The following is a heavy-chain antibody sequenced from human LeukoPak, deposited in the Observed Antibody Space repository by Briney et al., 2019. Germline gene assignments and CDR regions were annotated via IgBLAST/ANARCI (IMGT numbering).Heavy chain of an antibody. CDR1: GFTFRAYA. Sequence: GGSLRLSCAASGFTFRAYAMHWVRQAPGKGLEWLAVISNDGTIQYYADSVKGRFTISRDNAKNSLYLQMNSLRAEDTAVYYCAELGITMIGGVWGKGTTVTISS. D-gene: IGHD3-10*02. CDR2: ISNDGTIQ. CDR3: AELGITMIGGV. J-gene: IGHJ6*04. V-gene: IGHV3-30*04.